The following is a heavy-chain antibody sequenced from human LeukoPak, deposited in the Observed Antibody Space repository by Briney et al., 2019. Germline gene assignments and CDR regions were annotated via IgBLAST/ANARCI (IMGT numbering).Heavy chain of an antibody. Sequence: PSETLSLTCTVSGGSISSSSYYWGWHRQPPGKGLEWIGSIYYSGSTYYNPSLKSRVTISVDTSKNQFSLKLSSVTAADTAVYYCAKQRAPALIDYWGQGTLVTVSS. CDR3: AKQRAPALIDY. CDR2: IYYSGST. J-gene: IGHJ4*02. V-gene: IGHV4-39*01. CDR1: GGSISSSSYY. D-gene: IGHD1-26*01.